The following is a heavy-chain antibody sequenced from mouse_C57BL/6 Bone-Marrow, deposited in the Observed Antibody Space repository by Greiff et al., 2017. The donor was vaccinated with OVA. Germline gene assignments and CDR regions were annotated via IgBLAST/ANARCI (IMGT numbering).Heavy chain of an antibody. Sequence: QVQLQQSGAELVRPGTSVKVSCKASGYAFTNYLIEWVKQRPGQGLEWIGVINPGSGGTNYNEKFKGKATLTADKSSSTAYMQLSSLTSEDSAVYVCVYDGYPYWYFEVWGTGTTVTVSS. CDR2: INPGSGGT. CDR3: VYDGYPYWYFEV. CDR1: GYAFTNYL. V-gene: IGHV1-54*01. J-gene: IGHJ1*03. D-gene: IGHD2-3*01.